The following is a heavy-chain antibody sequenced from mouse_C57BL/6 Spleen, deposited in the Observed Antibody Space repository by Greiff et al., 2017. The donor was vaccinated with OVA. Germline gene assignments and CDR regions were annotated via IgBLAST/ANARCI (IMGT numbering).Heavy chain of an antibody. CDR1: GFNIKDDY. D-gene: IGHD2-4*01. V-gene: IGHV14-4*01. Sequence: EVQLQQSGAELVRPGASVKLSCTASGFNIKDDYMHWVKQRPEQGLEWIGWIDPENGDTEYASKFQGRATITADTSSTTAYLKLSSLTSEDTAVYYCTTWGITRYFDVWGTGTTVTVSA. J-gene: IGHJ1*03. CDR3: TTWGITRYFDV. CDR2: IDPENGDT.